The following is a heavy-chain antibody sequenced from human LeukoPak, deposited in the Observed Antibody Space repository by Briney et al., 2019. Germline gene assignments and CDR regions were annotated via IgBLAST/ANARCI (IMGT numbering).Heavy chain of an antibody. CDR1: GFTFSSYW. J-gene: IGHJ4*02. D-gene: IGHD2-15*01. CDR3: ARSPGYCSGGSCIYFDY. Sequence: GGSLRLSCAASGFTFSSYWMHWVRQAPGKGLVWVSRINSDGSSTSYADSEKGRFTISRDNAKNTLSLQMNSLRAEDTAVYYCARSPGYCSGGSCIYFDYWGQGTLVTVSS. CDR2: INSDGSST. V-gene: IGHV3-74*01.